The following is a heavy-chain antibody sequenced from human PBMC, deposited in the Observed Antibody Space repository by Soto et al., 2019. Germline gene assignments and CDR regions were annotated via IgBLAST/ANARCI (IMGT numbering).Heavy chain of an antibody. CDR1: SGSISSSSYY. CDR3: ANQYSYCYCLSYHWFDP. D-gene: IGHD5-18*01. Sequence: PSETLSLTCTVSSGSISSSSYYWGWIRQPPGKGLEWIGSIYYSGSTYYNPSLKSRVTISVDTSKNQFSLKLSSVTAADTAVYYCANQYSYCYCLSYHWFDPWGQGTLFTVSS. V-gene: IGHV4-39*01. J-gene: IGHJ5*02. CDR2: IYYSGST.